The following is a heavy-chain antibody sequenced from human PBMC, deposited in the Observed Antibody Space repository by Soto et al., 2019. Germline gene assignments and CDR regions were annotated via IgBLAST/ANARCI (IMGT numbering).Heavy chain of an antibody. J-gene: IGHJ4*02. Sequence: EVQLVESGGGLVQPGGSLRLSCAASGFTVSSNYMSWVRQAPGKGLEWVSVIYSGGSTYYADSVKGRFTISRDNSKNTLYIQMNSLRAEDTAVYYCAREACSGGSCYHFDYWGQGTLVTVSS. V-gene: IGHV3-66*01. CDR3: AREACSGGSCYHFDY. CDR1: GFTVSSNY. CDR2: IYSGGST. D-gene: IGHD2-15*01.